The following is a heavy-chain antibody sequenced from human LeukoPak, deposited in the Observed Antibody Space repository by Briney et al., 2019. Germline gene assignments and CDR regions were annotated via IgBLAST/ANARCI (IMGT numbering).Heavy chain of an antibody. CDR1: RFTFSSYG. Sequence: GGSLRLSCAASRFTFSSYGMHWVRQAPGKGLEWVALIPYDGNNKYYADSVKGRFTISRDNSKNTLYLQMNSLRAEDTAVYYCVKDGDDSGSYLVYWGQGTLVTVSS. CDR3: VKDGDDSGSYLVY. CDR2: IPYDGNNK. D-gene: IGHD1-26*01. J-gene: IGHJ4*02. V-gene: IGHV3-30*02.